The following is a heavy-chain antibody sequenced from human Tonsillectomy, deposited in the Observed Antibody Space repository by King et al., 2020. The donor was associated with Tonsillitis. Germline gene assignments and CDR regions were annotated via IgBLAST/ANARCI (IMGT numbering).Heavy chain of an antibody. CDR3: ARHQAFNYFGVVDKQQRDAFDI. CDR2: IYPGDSDT. V-gene: IGHV5-51*01. CDR1: GYSFTSYW. J-gene: IGHJ3*02. D-gene: IGHD3-3*01. Sequence: DVQLVESGAEVKKPGESLKISCKGSGYSFTSYWIVWVRQMPGKGLEWMGTIYPGDSDTRYSPSFQGQVTIPADKSISTAYLQWSSLKASDTAMYYWARHQAFNYFGVVDKQQRDAFDIWGQGRMVTVSS.